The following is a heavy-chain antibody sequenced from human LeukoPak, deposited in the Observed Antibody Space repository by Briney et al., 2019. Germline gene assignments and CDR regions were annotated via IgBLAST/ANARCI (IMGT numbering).Heavy chain of an antibody. CDR3: ARGRAGTSRGVDY. D-gene: IGHD1-1*01. CDR1: GGSFSGYY. Sequence: SETLSLTCAVYGGSFSGYYWSWIRQPPGKGLEWIGEINHSGSTNYNPSLKSRVTISVDTSKNQFSLKLSSVTAADTAVYYCARGRAGTSRGVDYWGRGTLVTVSS. J-gene: IGHJ4*02. V-gene: IGHV4-34*01. CDR2: INHSGST.